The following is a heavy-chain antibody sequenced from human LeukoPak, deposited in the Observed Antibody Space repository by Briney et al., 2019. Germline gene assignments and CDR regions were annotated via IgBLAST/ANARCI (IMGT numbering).Heavy chain of an antibody. D-gene: IGHD3-22*01. V-gene: IGHV4-39*07. CDR3: ARVPAGKPYDSSGYPFDY. J-gene: IGHJ4*02. CDR2: IYYSGST. CDR1: GGSISSSSYY. Sequence: PSETLSLTCTVSGGSISSSSYYWGWIRQPPGKGLEWIGSIYYSGSTYYNPSLKSRVTISVDTSKNQFSLKLSSVTAADTGVYYCARVPAGKPYDSSGYPFDYWGQGTLVTVSS.